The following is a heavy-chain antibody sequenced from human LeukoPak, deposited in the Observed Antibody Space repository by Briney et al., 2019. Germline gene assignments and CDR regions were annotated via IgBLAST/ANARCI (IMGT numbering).Heavy chain of an antibody. CDR2: MYYSGST. D-gene: IGHD3-22*01. CDR1: GGSISSYY. J-gene: IGHJ4*02. V-gene: IGHV4-59*08. Sequence: SETLSLTCTVSGGSISSYYWSWIRQPPGKGLEWIGYMYYSGSTNYNPSLKSRVTISVDTSKNQFSLKLSSVTAADTAVYYCARGGLPSVVVFDYWGQGTLVTVSS. CDR3: ARGGLPSVVVFDY.